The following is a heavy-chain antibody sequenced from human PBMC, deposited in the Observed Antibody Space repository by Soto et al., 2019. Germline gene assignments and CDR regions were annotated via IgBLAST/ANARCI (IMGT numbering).Heavy chain of an antibody. V-gene: IGHV1-3*01. CDR1: AYTFTSYA. CDR2: INAGNGNT. CDR3: ARDVVVVAGDFDY. Sequence: ASVLVSCKASAYTFTSYAMHWVRQAPGQRLEWMGWINAGNGNTKYSQKFQGRVTITRDTSASTAYMELSSLRSEDTAVYYCARDVVVVAGDFDYWGQGTLVTVSS. J-gene: IGHJ4*02. D-gene: IGHD2-15*01.